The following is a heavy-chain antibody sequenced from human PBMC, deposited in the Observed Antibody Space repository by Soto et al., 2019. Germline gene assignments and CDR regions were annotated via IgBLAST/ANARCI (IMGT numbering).Heavy chain of an antibody. CDR3: TTDPVGILLWFGELLSPFDY. V-gene: IGHV5-51*01. CDR1: GYSFTSYW. CDR2: IYPGDSDT. D-gene: IGHD3-10*01. J-gene: IGHJ4*02. Sequence: GESLKISCKGSGYSFTSYWIGWVRQMPGKGLEWMGIIYPGDSDTRYSPSFQGQVTISADKSISTAYLQMNSLKTEDTAVYYCTTDPVGILLWFGELLSPFDYWGQGTLVTVSS.